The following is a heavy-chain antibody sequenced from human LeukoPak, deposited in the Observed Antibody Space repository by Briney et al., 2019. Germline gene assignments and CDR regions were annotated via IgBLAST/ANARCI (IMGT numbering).Heavy chain of an antibody. J-gene: IGHJ4*02. CDR3: ASKRSGYYSGFFDY. CDR2: IYYSGST. CDR1: DDSISSSNYY. D-gene: IGHD3-22*01. V-gene: IGHV4-39*01. Sequence: SETLSLTCTVSDDSISSSNYYWGWIRQPPGRGLEWIGSIYYSGSTYYSPSLKSRVTISVDTSKNQFSLKLSSLTAADTAVYYCASKRSGYYSGFFDYWGQGTLVTVSS.